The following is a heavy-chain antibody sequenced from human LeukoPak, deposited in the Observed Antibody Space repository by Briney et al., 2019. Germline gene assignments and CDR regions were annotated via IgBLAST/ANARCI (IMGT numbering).Heavy chain of an antibody. CDR1: GGSISSYY. Sequence: SETLSLTCTVSGGSISSYYWSWVRQPPGKGLEWIGYIYYSGSTKYNPTLKRRGTMSVETTNNQVLLKLRSVTAADTAVYYCARHIQQWLPDYWGQGTLVTVSS. CDR2: IYYSGST. CDR3: ARHIQQWLPDY. V-gene: IGHV4-59*08. D-gene: IGHD6-19*01. J-gene: IGHJ4*02.